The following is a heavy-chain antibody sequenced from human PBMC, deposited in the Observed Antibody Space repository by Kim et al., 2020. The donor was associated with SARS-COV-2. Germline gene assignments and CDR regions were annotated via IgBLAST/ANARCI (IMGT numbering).Heavy chain of an antibody. CDR3: AKDGPKYGSRSYFDY. CDR1: GFTFSIYA. Sequence: GGSLRLSCAASGFTFSIYAMNWVRQAPGKGLEWVSVISGNRDSTYYADSVKGRFTISRDNSKNTLYLQMSSLRAEDTAVYYCAKDGPKYGSRSYFDYWGQGTLVTVSS. D-gene: IGHD3-10*01. J-gene: IGHJ4*02. V-gene: IGHV3-23*01. CDR2: ISGNRDST.